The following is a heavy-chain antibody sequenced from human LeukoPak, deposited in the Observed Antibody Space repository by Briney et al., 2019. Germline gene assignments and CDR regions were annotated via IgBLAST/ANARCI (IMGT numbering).Heavy chain of an antibody. Sequence: PSETLSLTCAVSGGSISTNNWWFWVRQPPGKRLEWIGGIYHSGSVNYNPSLKSRATISVDVSENQFSLKLNSVTAADTAIYYCARDVHEYGVVGYWDRGTLVTVSS. CDR3: ARDVHEYGVVGY. J-gene: IGHJ4*02. D-gene: IGHD4/OR15-4a*01. CDR2: IYHSGSV. V-gene: IGHV4-4*02. CDR1: GGSISTNNW.